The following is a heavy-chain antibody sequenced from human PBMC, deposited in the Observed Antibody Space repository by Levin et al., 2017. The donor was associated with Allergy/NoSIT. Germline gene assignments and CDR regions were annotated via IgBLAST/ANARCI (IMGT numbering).Heavy chain of an antibody. CDR1: GFTFSSYA. CDR2: ISGSGGST. CDR3: AKSQSRDSSGYYLPPFDY. Sequence: GESLKISCAASGFTFSSYAMSWVRQAPGKGLEWVSAISGSGGSTYYADSVKGRFTISRDNSKNTLYLQMNSLRAEDTAVYYCAKSQSRDSSGYYLPPFDYWGQGTLVTVSS. J-gene: IGHJ4*02. D-gene: IGHD3-22*01. V-gene: IGHV3-23*01.